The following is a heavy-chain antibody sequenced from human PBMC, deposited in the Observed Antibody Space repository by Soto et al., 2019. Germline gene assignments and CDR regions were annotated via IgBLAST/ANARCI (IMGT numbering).Heavy chain of an antibody. Sequence: PSDTMSLTCTLSGGPFPKGGYYGRWISREQGNAFHCIGYTYYSDDTSYNPSLRSRVTIATDTSKPQFSLRLSSVSAADTPVYYCARDGGALAFHHWGQGTLVTVSS. D-gene: IGHD6-19*01. CDR2: TYYSDDT. CDR1: GGPFPKGGYY. J-gene: IGHJ4*02. CDR3: ARDGGALAFHH. V-gene: IGHV4-31*03.